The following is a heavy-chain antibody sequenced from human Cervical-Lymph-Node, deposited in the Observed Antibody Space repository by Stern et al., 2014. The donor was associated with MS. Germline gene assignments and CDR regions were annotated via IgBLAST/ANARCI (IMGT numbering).Heavy chain of an antibody. CDR3: ARQRYFDY. CDR2: IFPGGSDI. V-gene: IGHV5-51*01. Sequence: EVQLVQSGPEVKRPGESLKISCQASGYTFTSYWIGWVRQMPGKGLEWIAIIFPGGSDICYSPSFQGQVTISADKSSSPPYLQWNNLKASDTAIYYCARQRYFDYWGQGTLVTVSS. CDR1: GYTFTSYW. J-gene: IGHJ4*02.